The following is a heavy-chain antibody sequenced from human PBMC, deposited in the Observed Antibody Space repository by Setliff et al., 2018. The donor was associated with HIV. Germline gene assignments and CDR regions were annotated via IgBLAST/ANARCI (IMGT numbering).Heavy chain of an antibody. CDR3: ARLIHTGLLYFDF. CDR2: IYTSGST. J-gene: IGHJ4*02. V-gene: IGHV4-4*09. Sequence: PSETLSLTCTVSGGSISSYYWSWIRQPPGKGLEWIGYIYTSGSTNYNPSLKSRVTISVDTSKNQFSLNLRSVTAADTAVYFCARLIHTGLLYFDFWGLGTLVTVSS. D-gene: IGHD2-8*02. CDR1: GGSISSYY.